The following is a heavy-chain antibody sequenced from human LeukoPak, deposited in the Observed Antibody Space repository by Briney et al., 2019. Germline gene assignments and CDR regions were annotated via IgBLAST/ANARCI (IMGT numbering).Heavy chain of an antibody. CDR3: AREPRRETGDLNWYFDL. D-gene: IGHD7-27*01. Sequence: ASVKVSCKASGYTFTGYYMHWVRQAPGQGLEWMGIINPSGGSTSYAQKFQGRVTMTRDTSTSTVYMELSSLRSEDTAVYYCAREPRRETGDLNWYFDLWGRGTLVTVSS. CDR2: INPSGGST. CDR1: GYTFTGYY. J-gene: IGHJ2*01. V-gene: IGHV1-46*01.